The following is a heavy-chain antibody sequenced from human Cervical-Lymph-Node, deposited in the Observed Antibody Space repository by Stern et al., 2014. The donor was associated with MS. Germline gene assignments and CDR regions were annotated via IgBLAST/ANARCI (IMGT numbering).Heavy chain of an antibody. J-gene: IGHJ4*02. D-gene: IGHD3-22*01. CDR3: AREYYYDSSGANLDY. V-gene: IGHV3-33*01. CDR1: GFTFSSYG. CDR2: IWYDGSNK. Sequence: VQLEESGGGVVQPGRSLRLSCAASGFTFSSYGMHWVRQAPGKGLEWVAVIWYDGSNKYYADSVKGRFTISRDNSKNTLYLQMNSLRAEDTAVYYCAREYYYDSSGANLDYWGQGTLVTVSS.